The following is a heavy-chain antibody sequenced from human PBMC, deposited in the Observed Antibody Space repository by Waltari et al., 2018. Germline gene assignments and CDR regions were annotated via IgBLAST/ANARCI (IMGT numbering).Heavy chain of an antibody. V-gene: IGHV4-30-4*08. CDR1: GGSISSGDYY. D-gene: IGHD2-21*01. CDR3: ASLQTYCGGDCYAAPFDY. CDR2: IYYRGST. J-gene: IGHJ4*02. Sequence: QVQLQESGPGLVKPSQTLSLTCTVSGGSISSGDYYWSWIRQPPGKGLEWSGYIYYRGSTYYNPSSKSRVTISVDTSKNQFSLKLSSVTAADTAVYYCASLQTYCGGDCYAAPFDYWGQGTLVTVSS.